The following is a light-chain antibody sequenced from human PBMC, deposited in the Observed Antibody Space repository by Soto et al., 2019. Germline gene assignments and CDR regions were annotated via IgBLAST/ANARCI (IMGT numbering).Light chain of an antibody. V-gene: IGKV1-39*01. CDR1: QSISSY. J-gene: IGKJ5*01. CDR2: AAS. Sequence: DIQMTQSPSSLSASVGDRVTSTCRASQSISSYLNWYQQKPGKAPKLLIYAASSLQSGVPSRFSGSGSGTDFTLTISSLQPEDFATYYCQQLDTYPTFGQGTRREIK. CDR3: QQLDTYPT.